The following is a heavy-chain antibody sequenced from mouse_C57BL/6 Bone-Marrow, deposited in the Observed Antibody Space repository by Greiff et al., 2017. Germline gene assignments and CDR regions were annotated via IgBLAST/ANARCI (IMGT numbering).Heavy chain of an antibody. CDR3: TTCDCGGSLYYYAMDY. V-gene: IGHV14-1*01. CDR2: IDPEDGDT. D-gene: IGHD1-1*02. Sequence: VQLQQSGAELVRPGASVKLSCTASGFNIKDYYMHWVKQRPEQGLEWIGRIDPEDGDTEYAPKFQGKATMTADTSSNTAYLHLSSLTTVDTAVYYCTTCDCGGSLYYYAMDYWGQGTSATVSA. J-gene: IGHJ4*01. CDR1: GFNIKDYY.